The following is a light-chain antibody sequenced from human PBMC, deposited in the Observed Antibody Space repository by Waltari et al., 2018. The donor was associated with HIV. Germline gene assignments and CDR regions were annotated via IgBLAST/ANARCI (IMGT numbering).Light chain of an antibody. CDR3: QHYKNLPIT. V-gene: IGKV1-33*01. Sequence: DIQLTQSPSSLSASVGDRFTITCQANQDISNNLNWYQQKPGKAPNLLIFDASNLQTGVQSRFSGSGSGTDFTLTISSLQPEDVATYFCQHYKNLPITFGQGTRLEIK. CDR1: QDISNN. CDR2: DAS. J-gene: IGKJ5*01.